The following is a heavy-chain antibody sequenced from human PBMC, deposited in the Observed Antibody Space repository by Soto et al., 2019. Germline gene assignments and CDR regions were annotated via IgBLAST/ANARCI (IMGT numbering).Heavy chain of an antibody. J-gene: IGHJ4*02. V-gene: IGHV3-15*07. CDR2: IRSKADGGTT. CDR3: TTEPDYSNYFDY. CDR1: GFTFNNAW. D-gene: IGHD4-4*01. Sequence: EVQLVESGGGLVKPGGSLRLSCAASGFTFNNAWMNWVRQAPGKGLEWVGRIRSKADGGTTDYAASVKDRFTISRDDSRNTLHLQMNSLKIEDTAVYYCTTEPDYSNYFDYWGQGTLVTVSS.